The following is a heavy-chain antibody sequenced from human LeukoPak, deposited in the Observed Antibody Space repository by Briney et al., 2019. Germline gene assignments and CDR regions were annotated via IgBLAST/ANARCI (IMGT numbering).Heavy chain of an antibody. Sequence: PGRSLRLSCAASGFTFSSYGMHWVRQAPGKGLVWVSRINSDGSSTTYADSVKGRFTISRDNAKNTLYLQMNSLRAEDTAVYYCARDGDITPTDVWGQGTTVTVSS. V-gene: IGHV3-74*01. CDR2: INSDGSST. J-gene: IGHJ6*02. CDR1: GFTFSSYG. CDR3: ARDGDITPTDV. D-gene: IGHD2-15*01.